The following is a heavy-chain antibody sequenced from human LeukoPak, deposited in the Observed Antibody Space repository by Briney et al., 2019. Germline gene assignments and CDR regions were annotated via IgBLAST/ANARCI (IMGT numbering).Heavy chain of an antibody. CDR2: ISYTGTYI. J-gene: IGHJ4*02. D-gene: IGHD1-26*01. V-gene: IGHV3-21*04. CDR1: AFSLNAYN. CDR3: VRDRGTYRPIDY. Sequence: GGSLRLSCAASAFSLNAYNMNWVRQAPGKGLEWVSSISYTGTYICYADSVKGRFTISRDNAQNSLYLQMNSLRAEDTAIYYCVRDRGTYRPIDYWGQGTLVTVSS.